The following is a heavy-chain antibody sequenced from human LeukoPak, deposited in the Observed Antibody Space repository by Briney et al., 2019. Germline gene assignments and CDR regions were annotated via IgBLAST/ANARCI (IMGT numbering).Heavy chain of an antibody. CDR3: ARHVGSGWSDY. CDR1: GGSFSGYY. D-gene: IGHD6-19*01. CDR2: INNSGST. V-gene: IGHV4-34*01. J-gene: IGHJ4*02. Sequence: SETLSLTCAVYGGSFSGYYWSWIRQPPGKGLEWIGEINNSGSTNYNPSLKSRVTISVDTSKNQFSLKLSSVTAADTAVYYCARHVGSGWSDYWGQGTLVTVSS.